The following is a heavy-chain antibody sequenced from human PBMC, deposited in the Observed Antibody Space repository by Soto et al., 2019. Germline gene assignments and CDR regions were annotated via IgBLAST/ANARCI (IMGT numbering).Heavy chain of an antibody. CDR2: ISAYNGNT. CDR3: ARGPNPRWGCSSTSCYNFDY. Sequence: GASVKVCCKASGYTFTSYGISWVRQAPGQGLEWMGWISAYNGNTNYAQKLQGRVTMTTDTSTSAAYMELRRLRSDDTAVYYCARGPNPRWGCSSTSCYNFDYWGQGTLVTVSS. J-gene: IGHJ4*02. D-gene: IGHD2-2*01. V-gene: IGHV1-18*01. CDR1: GYTFTSYG.